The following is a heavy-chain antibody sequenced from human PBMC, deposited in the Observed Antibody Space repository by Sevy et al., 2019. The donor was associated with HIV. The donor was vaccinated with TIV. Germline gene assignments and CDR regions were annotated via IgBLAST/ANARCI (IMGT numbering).Heavy chain of an antibody. J-gene: IGHJ4*02. V-gene: IGHV3-30*03. D-gene: IGHD5-12*01. CDR2: ISYDGSNK. CDR3: ARGDRYNLDY. Sequence: GGSLRLSCAASGFTFSSYGMHWVRQPPGKGLEWVAVISYDGSNKYYADSVKGRFTISRDNSKNTLYLQMNSLRAEDTAVYYCARGDRYNLDYWGQGTLVTVSS. CDR1: GFTFSSYG.